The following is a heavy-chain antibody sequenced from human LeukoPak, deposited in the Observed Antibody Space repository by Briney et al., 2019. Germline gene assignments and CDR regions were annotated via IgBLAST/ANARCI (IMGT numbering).Heavy chain of an antibody. CDR1: GGSISSGGYY. V-gene: IGHV4-30-2*01. CDR3: ARHWNYKFYAFDI. D-gene: IGHD1-7*01. J-gene: IGHJ3*02. Sequence: SQTLSLTCTVSGGSISSGGYYWSWIRQPPGKGLEWIGYIYHSGSTYYNPSLKSRVTISVDRSKNQFSLKLSSVTAADTAVYYCARHWNYKFYAFDIWGQGTMVTVSS. CDR2: IYHSGST.